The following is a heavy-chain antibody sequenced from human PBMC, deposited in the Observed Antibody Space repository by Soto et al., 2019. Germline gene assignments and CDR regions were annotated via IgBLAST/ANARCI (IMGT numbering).Heavy chain of an antibody. J-gene: IGHJ4*02. Sequence: EVQLVESGGGLVQPGRSLRLSCAASGFTFDDYAMHWVRQAPGKGLEWVSGISWNSGSIGYADSVKGRFTISRDNAKNSLYLQMNSLRAEDTALYYCAAAFDYWGQGTLVTVSS. CDR3: AAAFDY. CDR1: GFTFDDYA. CDR2: ISWNSGSI. V-gene: IGHV3-9*01.